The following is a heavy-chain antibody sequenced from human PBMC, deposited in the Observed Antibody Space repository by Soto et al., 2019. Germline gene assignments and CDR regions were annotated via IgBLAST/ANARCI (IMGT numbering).Heavy chain of an antibody. D-gene: IGHD3-3*01. V-gene: IGHV3-21*04. Sequence: GGSLRLSCAASGFTFSSYSMNWVRQAPGKGLEWVSSISSSSSYIYYAGSVKGRLTISRDNAKNSLYLQMNSLTAEDTAAYYCARASGITISGVVTGGHSGYYGMDVWGQGTTVTVSS. CDR1: GFTFSSYS. CDR2: ISSSSSYI. J-gene: IGHJ6*02. CDR3: ARASGITISGVVTGGHSGYYGMDV.